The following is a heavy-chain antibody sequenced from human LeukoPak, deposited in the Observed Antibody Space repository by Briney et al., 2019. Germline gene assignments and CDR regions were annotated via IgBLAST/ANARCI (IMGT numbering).Heavy chain of an antibody. CDR2: IYYSGST. Sequence: ASETQSLTCTVSGGFISSHYWSWIRQPPGKGLEWIGYIYYSGSTNYNPSLKSRVTISVDTSKNQFSLKLSSVTAADTAVYYCARYSSGWYIRYWGQGTLVTVSS. J-gene: IGHJ4*02. CDR3: ARYSSGWYIRY. CDR1: GGFISSHY. V-gene: IGHV4-59*08. D-gene: IGHD6-19*01.